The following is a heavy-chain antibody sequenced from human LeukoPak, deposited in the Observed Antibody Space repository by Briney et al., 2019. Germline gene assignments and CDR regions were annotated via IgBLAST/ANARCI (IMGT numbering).Heavy chain of an antibody. CDR2: ISWNSGSI. CDR3: AKDLASTGG. CDR1: GFTFDDYA. Sequence: GGSLRLSCAASGFTFDDYAMHWVRQAPGKGLEWVSGISWNSGSIGYADSVKGRFTISRDNAKNSLYLQMNSLRAEDTALYYCAKDLASTGGWGQGTLVTVSS. V-gene: IGHV3-9*01. D-gene: IGHD3-10*01. J-gene: IGHJ4*02.